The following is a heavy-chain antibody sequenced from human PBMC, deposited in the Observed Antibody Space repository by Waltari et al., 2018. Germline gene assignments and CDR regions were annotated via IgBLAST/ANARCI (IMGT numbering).Heavy chain of an antibody. Sequence: QVQLQQWGAGLLKPSETLSLTCAVYGGSFSGYYWSWIRQPPGKGLEWIGEINHSGSTNYNPSLKSRVTISVDTSKNQFSLKLSSVTAADTAVYYCARREDIIVVPAAELNAFDIWGQGTMVTVSS. V-gene: IGHV4-34*01. D-gene: IGHD2-2*01. J-gene: IGHJ3*02. CDR3: ARREDIIVVPAAELNAFDI. CDR1: GGSFSGYY. CDR2: INHSGST.